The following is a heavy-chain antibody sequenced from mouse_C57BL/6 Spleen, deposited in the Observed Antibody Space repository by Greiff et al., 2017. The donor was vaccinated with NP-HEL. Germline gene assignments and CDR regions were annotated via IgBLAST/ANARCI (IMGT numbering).Heavy chain of an antibody. V-gene: IGHV3-6*01. Sequence: EVKLQESGPGLVKPSQSLSLTCSVTGYSITSGYYCNWIRQFPGNKLEWMGYISYDGSNNYNPSLKNPISITLYTSKNQFCLKLHSVTTEDTATYYCAKDGYDAWFAYWGQGTLVTVSA. CDR1: GYSITSGYY. CDR2: ISYDGSN. D-gene: IGHD2-2*01. CDR3: AKDGYDAWFAY. J-gene: IGHJ3*01.